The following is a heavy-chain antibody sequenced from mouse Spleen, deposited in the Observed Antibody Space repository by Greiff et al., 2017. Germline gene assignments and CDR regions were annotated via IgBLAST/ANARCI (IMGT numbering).Heavy chain of an antibody. V-gene: IGHV1-80*01. Sequence: QVQLQQSGAELVKPGASVKISCKASGYAFSSYWMNWVQQRPGKGLEWIGQIYPGDGDTNYTGKFKGKATLTADKSSSTAYMQLSSLTSEDSAVYFCARGRDYEDYWGQGTTLTVSS. CDR1: GYAFSSYW. J-gene: IGHJ2*01. CDR2: IYPGDGDT. CDR3: ARGRDYEDY. D-gene: IGHD2-4*01.